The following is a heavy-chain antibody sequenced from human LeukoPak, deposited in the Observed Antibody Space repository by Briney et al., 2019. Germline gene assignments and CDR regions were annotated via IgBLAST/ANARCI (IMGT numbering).Heavy chain of an antibody. CDR2: IKSKTDGGTT. D-gene: IGHD2-2*01. Sequence: GGSLRLSCAASGFTFSNAWMSWVRQAPGKGLEWVGRIKSKTDGGTTDYAAPVKGRFTISRDDSKNTLYLQMNSLKTEDTAVYYCTTRIIVVVPAAIGGVFDYWGQGTLVTVSS. V-gene: IGHV3-15*01. J-gene: IGHJ4*02. CDR1: GFTFSNAW. CDR3: TTRIIVVVPAAIGGVFDY.